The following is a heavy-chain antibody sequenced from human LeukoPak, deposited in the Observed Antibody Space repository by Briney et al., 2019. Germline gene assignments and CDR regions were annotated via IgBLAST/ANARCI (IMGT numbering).Heavy chain of an antibody. V-gene: IGHV4-59*01. CDR1: GGSISSYY. CDR3: ARDGSFSGSAYFDY. Sequence: SETLSLTCTVSGGSISSYYWSWIRQPPGKGLEWIGYIYYSGSSNYNSSLKSRVTISVDTSKNQFSLKLRSVTAADTAVYYCARDGSFSGSAYFDYWGQGILVTVSS. D-gene: IGHD1-26*01. CDR2: IYYSGSS. J-gene: IGHJ4*02.